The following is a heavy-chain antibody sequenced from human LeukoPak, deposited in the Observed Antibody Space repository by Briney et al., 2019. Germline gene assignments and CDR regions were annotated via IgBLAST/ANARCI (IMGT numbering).Heavy chain of an antibody. CDR3: XXXXXXXXXXXXPYYFDY. J-gene: IGHJ4*02. Sequence: XXXRQXXGXXXXXXXVIXYDGSNKYFADXVKRRFTISRXXXKXXXYXQMNSLRAEDTAVYYCXXXXXXXXXXXXPYYFDYWGQGTPVTVSS. V-gene: IGHV3-30*03. CDR2: IXYDGSNK.